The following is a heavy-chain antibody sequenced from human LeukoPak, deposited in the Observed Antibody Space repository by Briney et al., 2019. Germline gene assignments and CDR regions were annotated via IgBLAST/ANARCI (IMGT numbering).Heavy chain of an antibody. V-gene: IGHV4-61*03. J-gene: IGHJ6*04. CDR2: IYYSGST. CDR1: GGSVSSGSYY. Sequence: SETLSLTCTVSGGSVSSGSYYCSWIRQPPGKGLEWIGYIYYSGSTNYNPSLKSRVTISVDTSKNHFSLKLSSVTAADTAVYYCARDSPPGYYYGMDVWGKGTTVTVSS. CDR3: ARDSPPGYYYGMDV. D-gene: IGHD3-10*01.